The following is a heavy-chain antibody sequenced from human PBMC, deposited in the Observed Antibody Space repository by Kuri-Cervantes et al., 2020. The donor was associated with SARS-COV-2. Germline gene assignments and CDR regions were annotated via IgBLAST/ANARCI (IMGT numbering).Heavy chain of an antibody. CDR2: ISSSSSYT. CDR3: ARGSKTTVVTPVS. CDR1: GFTFSDYY. D-gene: IGHD4-23*01. Sequence: GGSLRLSCAASGFTFSDYYMSWIRQAPGKGLEWVSYISSSSSYTNYADSVKGRFTISRDNSKNTLYLQMNSLRAEDTAVYYCARGSKTTVVTPVSWGQGTLVTVSS. V-gene: IGHV3-11*06. J-gene: IGHJ4*02.